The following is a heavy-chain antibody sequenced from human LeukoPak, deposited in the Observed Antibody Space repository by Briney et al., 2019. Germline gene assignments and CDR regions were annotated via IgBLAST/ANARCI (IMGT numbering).Heavy chain of an antibody. CDR1: GFTFSRYA. Sequence: PGGSLRLSCAASGFTFSRYAMSWVRQAPGKGLEWVSAISGSGGSTYYADSVKGRFAISRDNSKNTLYLQMNSLRAEDTAVYYCAKVELGVFDYWGQGTLVTVSS. D-gene: IGHD7-27*01. CDR3: AKVELGVFDY. CDR2: ISGSGGST. J-gene: IGHJ4*02. V-gene: IGHV3-23*01.